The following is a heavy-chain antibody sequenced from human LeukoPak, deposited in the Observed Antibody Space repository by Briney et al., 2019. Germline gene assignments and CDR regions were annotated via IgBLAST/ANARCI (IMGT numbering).Heavy chain of an antibody. D-gene: IGHD3-22*01. CDR2: ISGSGGST. CDR3: ARANYYDSSGYYLIDHYFDY. V-gene: IGHV3-23*01. J-gene: IGHJ4*02. CDR1: GFTSSSYA. Sequence: GGSLRLSCAASGFTSSSYAMSWVRQAPGKGLEWVSSISGSGGSTFYAESVKGRFTISRDNSKNTLYLQMNSLRAEDTAVYYCARANYYDSSGYYLIDHYFDYWGQGTLVTVSS.